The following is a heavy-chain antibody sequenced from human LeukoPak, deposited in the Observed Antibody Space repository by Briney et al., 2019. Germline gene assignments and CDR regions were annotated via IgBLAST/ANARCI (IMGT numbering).Heavy chain of an antibody. J-gene: IGHJ4*02. CDR1: GGTFSSYA. V-gene: IGHV1-69*13. D-gene: IGHD6-19*01. Sequence: SVKVSCKASGGTFSSYAISWVRQAPGQGLEWMGGIIPIFGTANYAQKFQGRVTITADESTSTAYMELSSLRAEDTAVYYCAKEKSQGRIAVAGREDYWGQGTLVTVSS. CDR3: AKEKSQGRIAVAGREDY. CDR2: IIPIFGTA.